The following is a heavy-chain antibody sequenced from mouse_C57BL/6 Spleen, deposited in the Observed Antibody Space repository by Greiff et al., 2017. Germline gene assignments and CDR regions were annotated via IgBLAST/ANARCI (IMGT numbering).Heavy chain of an antibody. CDR3: ARSMTAPAWFAY. J-gene: IGHJ3*01. Sequence: PEVQLQQSCKASGYTFTSYWMHWVKQRPGRGLEWIGRIDPNSGGTKYNEKFKSKATLTVDKPSSTAYMQLSSLTSEDSAVYYCARSMTAPAWFAYWGQGTLVTVSA. D-gene: IGHD3-2*01. V-gene: IGHV1-72*01. CDR1: GYTFTSYW. CDR2: IDPNSGGT.